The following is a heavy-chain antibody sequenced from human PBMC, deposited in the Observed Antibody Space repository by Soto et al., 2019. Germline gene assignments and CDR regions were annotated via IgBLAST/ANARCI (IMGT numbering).Heavy chain of an antibody. CDR2: IYHSGST. CDR1: GYSISSGYY. CDR3: ARVNYGSGSYYSWYFDY. V-gene: IGHV4-38-2*01. D-gene: IGHD3-10*01. J-gene: IGHJ4*02. Sequence: SETLSLTCAVYGYSISSGYYWGWIRQPPGKGLEWIGSIYHSGSTHYNPSLKSRVTISVDTSKNQFSLKLSSVTAADTAVYYCARVNYGSGSYYSWYFDYWGQGTQVTVSS.